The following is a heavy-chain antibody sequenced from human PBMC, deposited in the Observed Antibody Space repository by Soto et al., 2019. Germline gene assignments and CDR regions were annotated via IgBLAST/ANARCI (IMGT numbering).Heavy chain of an antibody. CDR2: IIPIFGTA. V-gene: IGHV1-69*12. J-gene: IGHJ4*02. D-gene: IGHD1-1*01. CDR1: GGTFSSYA. Sequence: QVQLVQSGAEVKKPGSSVKVSCKASGGTFSSYAISWVRQAPGQGLEWMGGIIPIFGTANYAQKFQGRVTSTXXAPAGTAYMELSRLRSEDTAVYYCARGETGSEFDYWGQGTLVTVSS. CDR3: ARGETGSEFDY.